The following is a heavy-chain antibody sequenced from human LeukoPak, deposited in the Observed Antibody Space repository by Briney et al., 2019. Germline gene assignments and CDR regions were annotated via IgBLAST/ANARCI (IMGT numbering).Heavy chain of an antibody. J-gene: IGHJ5*02. Sequence: SETLSLTCTVSGGSISSYYWSWIRQPPGKGLEWIGYIYYSGSTNYNPSLKSRVTTAVDTSKNQFSLKLSSVTAADTAVYYCARQAAAELDPWGQRTLVTVSS. CDR1: GGSISSYY. CDR3: ARQAAAELDP. D-gene: IGHD6-13*01. CDR2: IYYSGST. V-gene: IGHV4-59*08.